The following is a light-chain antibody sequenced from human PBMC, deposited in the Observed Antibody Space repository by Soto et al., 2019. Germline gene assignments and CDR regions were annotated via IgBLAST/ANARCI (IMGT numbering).Light chain of an antibody. CDR3: LLSYGGARRV. CDR1: TGAVTSGHY. CDR2: XXX. V-gene: IGLV7-46*01. Sequence: QAVVTQEPSLTVSPGGTVTLTCASSTGAVTSGHYPYWFQQKPGQAPRTLIYXXXXXXXXXXXXXXGSLLGGKPALTLSGXXXXXXXXXFCLLSYGGARRVFGGGTKLTVL. J-gene: IGLJ2*01.